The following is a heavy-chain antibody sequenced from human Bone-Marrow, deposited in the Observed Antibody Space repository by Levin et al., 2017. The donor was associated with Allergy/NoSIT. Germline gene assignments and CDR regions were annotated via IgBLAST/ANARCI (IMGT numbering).Heavy chain of an antibody. Sequence: GGSLRLSCAASGFTFSSYGMHWVRQAPGKGLEWVAFISYDGSIQYSADSVKGRFTFSRDNSKNTLYLQMNSLRAEDTAVYYCAKTLAGTTGDSDSWGQGTLVTVSS. CDR3: AKTLAGTTGDSDS. D-gene: IGHD1-14*01. CDR2: ISYDGSIQ. V-gene: IGHV3-30*18. CDR1: GFTFSSYG. J-gene: IGHJ4*02.